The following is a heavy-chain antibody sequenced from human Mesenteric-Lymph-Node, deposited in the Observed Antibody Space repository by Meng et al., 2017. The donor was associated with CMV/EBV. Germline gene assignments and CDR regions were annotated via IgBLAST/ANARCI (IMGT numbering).Heavy chain of an antibody. J-gene: IGHJ4*02. V-gene: IGHV4-34*01. CDR3: ARGSDIPVNNY. D-gene: IGHD2-15*01. CDR2: INHSGVT. CDR1: GGSFSGYC. Sequence: QVQLQQWGAGLLKPSETLSLTCAVYGGSFSGYCWSWIRQPPGKGLEWIGEINHSGVTNYNPSLKSRVTISLDRYKNQFSLKLSSVIAEDTAVYYCARGSDIPVNNYWGQGTLVTVSS.